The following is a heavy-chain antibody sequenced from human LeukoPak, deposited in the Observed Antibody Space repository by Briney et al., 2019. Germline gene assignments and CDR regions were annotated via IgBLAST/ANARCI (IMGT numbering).Heavy chain of an antibody. J-gene: IGHJ4*02. CDR3: AAPGGIVGATTHWVDY. CDR2: IYYSGST. V-gene: IGHV4-39*01. D-gene: IGHD1-26*01. Sequence: PSETLSLTCTVSGGSISSSSYYWGWIRQPPGKGLEWIGSIYYSGSTYYNPSLKSRVTISVDTSKNQFSLKLSSVTATDTAVYYCAAPGGIVGATTHWVDYWGQGTLVTVSS. CDR1: GGSISSSSYY.